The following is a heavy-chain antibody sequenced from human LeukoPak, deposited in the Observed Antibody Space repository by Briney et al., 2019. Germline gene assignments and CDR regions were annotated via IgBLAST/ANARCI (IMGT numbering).Heavy chain of an antibody. CDR2: IIPIFGTA. CDR3: AREGPWYDLDY. V-gene: IGHV1-69*13. CDR1: GGTFSSYA. D-gene: IGHD6-13*01. J-gene: IGHJ4*02. Sequence: ASVKVSCEASGGTFSSYAISWVRQAPGQGLEWMGGIIPIFGTANYAQKFQGRVTITADESTSTAYMELSSLRSEDTAVYYCAREGPWYDLDYWGQGTLVTVSS.